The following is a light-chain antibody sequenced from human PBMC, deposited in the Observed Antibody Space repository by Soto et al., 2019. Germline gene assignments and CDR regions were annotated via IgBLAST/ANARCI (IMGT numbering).Light chain of an antibody. CDR2: GAS. CDR3: QQYGSSPPLT. Sequence: EIVLTQSPGPLSLSPGERATLSCRASQSVSSSYLAWYQQKPGQAPRLLIYGASSRATGIPDRFSGSGSGTDFTLTISRLEPEDVAVYYCQQYGSSPPLTFGGGTKVEIK. J-gene: IGKJ4*01. V-gene: IGKV3-20*01. CDR1: QSVSSSY.